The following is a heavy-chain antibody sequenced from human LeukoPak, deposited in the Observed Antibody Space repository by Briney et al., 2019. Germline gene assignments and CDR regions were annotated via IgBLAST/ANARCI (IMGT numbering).Heavy chain of an antibody. V-gene: IGHV4-59*01. D-gene: IGHD3-22*01. CDR1: GGSISSYY. J-gene: IGHJ4*02. CDR3: ARQGYYYDSSGYYAFDY. Sequence: PSETLSLTCTVSGGSISSYYWSWIRQSPGKGLECIGYIHYTGSTNYNPSLKSRVTISVETSKNQFSLKLKSVTAADTAVYYCARQGYYYDSSGYYAFDYWGQGTLVTVSS. CDR2: IHYTGST.